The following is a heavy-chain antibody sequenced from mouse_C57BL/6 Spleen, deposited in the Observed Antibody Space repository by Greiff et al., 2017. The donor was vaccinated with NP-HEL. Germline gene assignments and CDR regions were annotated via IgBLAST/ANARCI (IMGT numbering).Heavy chain of an antibody. V-gene: IGHV1-42*01. CDR2: INPSTGGT. Sequence: EVQLQQSGPELVKPGASVKISCKASGYSFTGYYMNWVKQSPEKSLEWIGEINPSTGGTTYNQKFKAKATLTVDKSSSTAYMQLKSLTSEDSAVYYCARGAQATCFDYWGQGTTLTVSS. CDR1: GYSFTGYY. D-gene: IGHD3-2*02. CDR3: ARGAQATCFDY. J-gene: IGHJ2*01.